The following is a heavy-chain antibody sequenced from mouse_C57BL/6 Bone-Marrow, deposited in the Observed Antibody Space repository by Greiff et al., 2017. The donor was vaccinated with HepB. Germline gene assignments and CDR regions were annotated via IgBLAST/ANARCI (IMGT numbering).Heavy chain of an antibody. CDR3: ARSDDGYYVYWYFDV. CDR2: IYPGDGDT. CDR1: GYAFSSSW. J-gene: IGHJ1*03. Sequence: VQLKESGPELVKPGASVKISCKASGYAFSSSWMNWVKQRPGKGLEWIGRIYPGDGDTNYNGKFKGKATLTADKSSSTAYMQLSSLTSEDSAVYFCARSDDGYYVYWYFDVWGTETTVTVSS. V-gene: IGHV1-82*01. D-gene: IGHD2-3*01.